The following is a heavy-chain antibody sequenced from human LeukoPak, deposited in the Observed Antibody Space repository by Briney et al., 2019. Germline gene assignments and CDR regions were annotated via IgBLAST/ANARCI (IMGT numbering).Heavy chain of an antibody. V-gene: IGHV4-30-2*01. CDR1: GDSISSGGYS. CDR2: VYHSGGT. CDR3: ARGYYGYYFLY. Sequence: NPSKTLSLTCAVSGDSISSGGYSWNWIRQPPGKGLEWIGYVYHSGGTYSNPSLQSRVTVSVDRSKNQFSLKLSSVSAADTAVYYCARGYYGYYFLYWGQGLLVTVSS. J-gene: IGHJ4*02. D-gene: IGHD3-16*01.